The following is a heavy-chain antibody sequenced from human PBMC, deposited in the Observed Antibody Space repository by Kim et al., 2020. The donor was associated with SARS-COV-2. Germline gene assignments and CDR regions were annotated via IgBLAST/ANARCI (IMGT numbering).Heavy chain of an antibody. J-gene: IGHJ4*02. CDR3: AREIPSTFFFDY. D-gene: IGHD2-21*01. Sequence: AQSYQGRVSMSRDTSTSTVYMEMSSLTSEDTAVYYCAREIPSTFFFDYWGQGALVTVSS. V-gene: IGHV1-46*01.